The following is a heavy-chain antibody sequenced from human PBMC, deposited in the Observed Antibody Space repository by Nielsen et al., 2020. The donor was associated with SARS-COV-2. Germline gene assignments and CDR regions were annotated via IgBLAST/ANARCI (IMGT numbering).Heavy chain of an antibody. CDR1: GITFRSYS. CDR3: ARTYCSNGICYRFDY. V-gene: IGHV3-48*04. CDR2: ISSSGATL. J-gene: IGHJ4*02. Sequence: GGSLRLSCVASGITFRSYSMNWVRQAPGRGLDWLAYISSSGATLHYADSVEGRFTISRDNARNSLYLQMNSLRAEDTAVYYCARTYCSNGICYRFDYWGQGTLVTVSS. D-gene: IGHD2-8*01.